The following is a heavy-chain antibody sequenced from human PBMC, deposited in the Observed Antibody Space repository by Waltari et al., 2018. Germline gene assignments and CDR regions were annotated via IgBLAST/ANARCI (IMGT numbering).Heavy chain of an antibody. CDR2: INPNSGGT. CDR3: ARAHPPKNGVSYGEYLDG. V-gene: IGHV1-2*02. Sequence: QVQLVQSGAEVKKPGASVKVSCKASGYTFTGYYMHWVRQAPGQGLEWMGWINPNSGGTNDAQKFQGRVTMTRDTSISTAYMELSRMRSEETGVYYCARAHPPKNGVSYGEYLDGWGQGTLVTVSS. CDR1: GYTFTGYY. J-gene: IGHJ4*02. D-gene: IGHD4-17*01.